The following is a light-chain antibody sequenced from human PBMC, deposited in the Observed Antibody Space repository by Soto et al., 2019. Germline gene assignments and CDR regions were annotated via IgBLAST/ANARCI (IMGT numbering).Light chain of an antibody. CDR2: DAF. J-gene: IGKJ1*01. Sequence: DIVLTQSPATLSLSPGERATLSCRASQSVSSYLAVYQQKPGQAPRLLIYDAFNRATGIPARFSGSGSGTEFTLTISSLEPEDVAVYYWQQRSTGPRTFGQGTKVEIK. CDR3: QQRSTGPRT. CDR1: QSVSSY. V-gene: IGKV3-11*01.